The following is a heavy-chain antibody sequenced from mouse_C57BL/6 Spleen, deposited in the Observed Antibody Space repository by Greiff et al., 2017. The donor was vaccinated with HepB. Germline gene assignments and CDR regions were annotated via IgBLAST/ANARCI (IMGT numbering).Heavy chain of an antibody. D-gene: IGHD1-1*01. CDR3: ARSTTVVATGGY. CDR2: IYPRSGNT. J-gene: IGHJ2*01. Sequence: VKLVESGAELARPGASVKLSCKASGYTFTSYGISWVKQRTGQGLEWIGEIYPRSGNTYYNEKFKGKATLTADKSSSTAYMELRSLTSEDSAVYFCARSTTVVATGGYWGQGTTLTVSS. V-gene: IGHV1-81*01. CDR1: GYTFTSYG.